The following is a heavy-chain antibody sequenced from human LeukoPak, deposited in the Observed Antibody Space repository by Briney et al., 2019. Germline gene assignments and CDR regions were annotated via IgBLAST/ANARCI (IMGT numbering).Heavy chain of an antibody. V-gene: IGHV3-74*01. CDR2: INSDGSST. J-gene: IGHJ4*02. Sequence: GGSLRLSCAASGFTFSSYWMHWVRQAPGKGLVWVSRINSDGSSTSYADSVKGRFTISRDNAKNTLYLQMNSLRAEDTAVYYCARENQIVVVELHFDYWGQGTLVTVSS. CDR1: GFTFSSYW. CDR3: ARENQIVVVELHFDY. D-gene: IGHD3-22*01.